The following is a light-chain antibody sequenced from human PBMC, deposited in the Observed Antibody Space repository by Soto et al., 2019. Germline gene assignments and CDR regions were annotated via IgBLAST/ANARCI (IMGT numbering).Light chain of an antibody. CDR2: GAS. V-gene: IGKV3-15*01. Sequence: VMAPSPATLSVSPGERATVSCRSSQAVNSNLAWYQQKPGQAPRLLIYGASTRASDIPARFSGSGSETEFTLTISSLQSEDFAIYYCQHYSDWQPWTFGPGTKVDIK. CDR1: QAVNSN. J-gene: IGKJ1*01. CDR3: QHYSDWQPWT.